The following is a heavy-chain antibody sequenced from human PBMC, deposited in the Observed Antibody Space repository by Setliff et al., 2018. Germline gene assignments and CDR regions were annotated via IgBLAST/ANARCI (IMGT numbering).Heavy chain of an antibody. D-gene: IGHD2-15*01. CDR1: GFIFSDHW. Sequence: HPGGSLRLSCAASGFIFSDHWMSWVRQAPGKGLEWVANIKQDGSEKYYVDSVKGRFSISRDNAKKSVSLQMSSLRADDTAVYYCARILDRDALIPGDIPRLKPPKGYCSGGRCDPFDYWGEGTLVTVSS. CDR2: IKQDGSEK. V-gene: IGHV3-7*03. CDR3: ARILDRDALIPGDIPRLKPPKGYCSGGRCDPFDY. J-gene: IGHJ4*02.